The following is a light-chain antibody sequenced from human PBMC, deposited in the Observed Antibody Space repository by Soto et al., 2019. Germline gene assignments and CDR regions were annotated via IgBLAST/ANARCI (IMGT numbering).Light chain of an antibody. Sequence: AIEMTQSPSSLSASVGDRVTITCRASQGIRNDLGWYQQKPGQAPKLLIYAASSLQSGVPSRFSGSGSGTDFTLTISSLQPEDFALYYCLQDYNYPLTFGQGTKVEIK. CDR3: LQDYNYPLT. V-gene: IGKV1-6*01. J-gene: IGKJ1*01. CDR1: QGIRND. CDR2: AAS.